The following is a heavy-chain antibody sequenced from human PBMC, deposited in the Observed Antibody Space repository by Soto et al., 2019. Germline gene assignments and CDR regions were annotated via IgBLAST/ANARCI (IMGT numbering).Heavy chain of an antibody. J-gene: IGHJ6*02. Sequence: SPTLSLTCAISGDSVSSNSAAWNWIRQSPSRGLEWLGRTYYRSKWYNDYAVSVKSRITINPDTSKNQFSLQLNSVTPEDTAVYYCARVRVPVGSYSPGNYYYGMDVWGQGTTVTVSS. CDR3: ARVRVPVGSYSPGNYYYGMDV. D-gene: IGHD1-26*01. V-gene: IGHV6-1*01. CDR1: GDSVSSNSAA. CDR2: TYYRSKWYN.